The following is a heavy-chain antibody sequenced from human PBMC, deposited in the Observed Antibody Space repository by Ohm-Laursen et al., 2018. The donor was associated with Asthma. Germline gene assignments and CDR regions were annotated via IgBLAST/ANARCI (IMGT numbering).Heavy chain of an antibody. CDR2: ISTASSFI. CDR1: GYTFSRYS. Sequence: GSLRLSCAAPGYTFSRYSIHWVRQIPGKGLEWVASISTASSFIYYADSVRGRFTTSRDNARNSVYLQMNSLRAEDTALYYCARIGAEWELPGREYSLHHWGEGTQVTVSS. J-gene: IGHJ1*01. D-gene: IGHD1-26*01. V-gene: IGHV3-21*01. CDR3: ARIGAEWELPGREYSLHH.